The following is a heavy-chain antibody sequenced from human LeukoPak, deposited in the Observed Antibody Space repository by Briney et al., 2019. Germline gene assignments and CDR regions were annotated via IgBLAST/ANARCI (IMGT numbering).Heavy chain of an antibody. V-gene: IGHV3-7*01. CDR1: GFTFSTLA. D-gene: IGHD2-15*01. CDR2: INQDGSEK. J-gene: IGHJ4*02. CDR3: ASRSSVAASGPG. Sequence: GGSLRLSCTASGFTFSTLAMSWVRQAPGKGLEWVANINQDGSEKYYLDSVKGRFTISRDNAKNSLYLQMSSLRAEDTALYYCASRSSVAASGPGWGQGTLVTVSS.